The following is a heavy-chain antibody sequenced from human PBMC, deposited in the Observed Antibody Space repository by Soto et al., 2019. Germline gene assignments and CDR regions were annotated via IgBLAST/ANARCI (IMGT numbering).Heavy chain of an antibody. Sequence: EVQLVESGEGLVQPGGSLRLSCAASGFTFSSYAMHWVRQAPGKGLEYVSAISSNGGSTYYADSVKGRFTISRDNSKNTLYLQMGSLRAEDMAVYYCAKKVNSGPGSQYFDYWGQGTLVTVSS. D-gene: IGHD3-10*01. CDR1: GFTFSSYA. V-gene: IGHV3-64*02. CDR3: AKKVNSGPGSQYFDY. CDR2: ISSNGGST. J-gene: IGHJ4*02.